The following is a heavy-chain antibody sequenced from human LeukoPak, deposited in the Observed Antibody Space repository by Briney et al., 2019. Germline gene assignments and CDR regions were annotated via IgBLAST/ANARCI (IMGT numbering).Heavy chain of an antibody. V-gene: IGHV1-2*02. Sequence: ASVKVSCKASGYTFTGYYLHWVRQAPGQGLEWMGWINLNNDDTNYAQKFQGRVTMTRDTSISTAYMELSRLRSDDTAVYYCAREDRGSGIAFDIWGQGTMVTVSS. D-gene: IGHD3-10*01. J-gene: IGHJ3*02. CDR2: INLNNDDT. CDR1: GYTFTGYY. CDR3: AREDRGSGIAFDI.